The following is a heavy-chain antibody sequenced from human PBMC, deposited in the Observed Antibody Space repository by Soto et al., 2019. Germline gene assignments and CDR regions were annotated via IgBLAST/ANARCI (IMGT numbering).Heavy chain of an antibody. V-gene: IGHV3-74*01. Sequence: EVQLVESGGGLVQPGGSLRLSCAASGFTFSTYWMHWVRQIPGKGLEWVSRVKSDGSSYYADPVKGRFTISRDNAWNTVYLQMNRRRAEDTALYYCARGLKNYYGMDVWGQGTTVTVSS. CDR3: ARGLKNYYGMDV. J-gene: IGHJ6*02. CDR1: GFTFSTYW. CDR2: VKSDGSS.